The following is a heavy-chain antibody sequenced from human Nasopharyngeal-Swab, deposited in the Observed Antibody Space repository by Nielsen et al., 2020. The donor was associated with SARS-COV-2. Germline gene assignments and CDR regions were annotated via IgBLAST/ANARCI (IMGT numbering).Heavy chain of an antibody. V-gene: IGHV1-8*01. CDR3: ATSQLEPAAMTFVDY. J-gene: IGHJ4*02. CDR2: MNPNSGNT. D-gene: IGHD2-2*01. Sequence: ASAKVSCKASGYTFTSYDINWVRQATGQGLEWMGWMNPNSGNTGYAQKFQGRVTMTRNTSISTAYMELSSLRSEDTAVYYCATSQLEPAAMTFVDYWGQGTLVTVSS. CDR1: GYTFTSYD.